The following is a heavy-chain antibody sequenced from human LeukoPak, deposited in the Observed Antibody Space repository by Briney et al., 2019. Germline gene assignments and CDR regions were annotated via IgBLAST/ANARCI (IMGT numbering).Heavy chain of an antibody. Sequence: GGSLRLSCAASGFPFSSYWMSWVRRAPGKGLEWVANIKQDGGEKFYVDSVKGRFTISRDNAKNSLYLQMNSLRAEDTALYYCAKDIGSGWYQGLNYWGQGTLVTVSS. D-gene: IGHD6-19*01. CDR3: AKDIGSGWYQGLNY. J-gene: IGHJ4*02. CDR1: GFPFSSYW. V-gene: IGHV3-7*03. CDR2: IKQDGGEK.